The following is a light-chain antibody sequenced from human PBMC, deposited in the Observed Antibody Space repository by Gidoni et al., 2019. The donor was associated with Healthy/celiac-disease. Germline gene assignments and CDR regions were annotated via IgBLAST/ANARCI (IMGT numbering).Light chain of an antibody. CDR2: GNS. CDR1: SYNIGAGYD. Sequence: QSVLTQPPSVSGAPGQMVTISCTGSSYNIGAGYDVHWYQQLPGTAPKLLIYGNSNRPSGVPDRFSGSKSGTSASLAITGLQAEDEADYYCQSYDSSLSGSVFGGGTKLTVL. CDR3: QSYDSSLSGSV. V-gene: IGLV1-40*01. J-gene: IGLJ3*02.